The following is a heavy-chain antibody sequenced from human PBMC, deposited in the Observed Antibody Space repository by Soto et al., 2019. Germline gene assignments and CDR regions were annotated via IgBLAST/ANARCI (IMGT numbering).Heavy chain of an antibody. D-gene: IGHD5-18*01. J-gene: IGHJ5*02. CDR1: GFSLRNGGVG. V-gene: IGHV2-5*01. CDR2: IYWNDDK. CDR3: AHKLDTADWFGP. Sequence: QITLRDSGPTLVKSTQTLTLTCTFSGFSLRNGGVGVGWIRQPQGKALEWVALIYWNDDKRYSPSLKSRLTITKDTSKNQVVLTMTNVDPVDTATYYCAHKLDTADWFGPWGQGTPVTVSS.